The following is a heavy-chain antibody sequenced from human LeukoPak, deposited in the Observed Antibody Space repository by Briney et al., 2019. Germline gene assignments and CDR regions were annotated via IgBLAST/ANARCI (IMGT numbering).Heavy chain of an antibody. CDR3: ARGLDSSSSY. Sequence: SETLSLTCTVSGYSVSSASYWTWIRQPPGKGLEWIGSIYYGGSTYSTLSLKSRVTISVDTSKNQFSLKLSSVTAADTAVYYCARGLDSSSSYWGQGTLVTVSS. D-gene: IGHD6-6*01. CDR2: IYYGGST. V-gene: IGHV4-38-2*02. J-gene: IGHJ4*02. CDR1: GYSVSSASY.